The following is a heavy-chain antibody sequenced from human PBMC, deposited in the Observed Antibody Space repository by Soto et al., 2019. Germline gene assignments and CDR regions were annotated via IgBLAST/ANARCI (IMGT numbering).Heavy chain of an antibody. V-gene: IGHV3-21*01. CDR2: ITSSSNYI. Sequence: GGSLRLSCAASGFTLSSYSMNWVRQAPGKGLEWVSSITSSSNYIYYADSLKGRFTISRDNAKNSLYLQMNSLRAEDTAVYYCARNFYGGLPYYYYYGMDVWGQGTTVTVSS. J-gene: IGHJ6*02. D-gene: IGHD4-17*01. CDR3: ARNFYGGLPYYYYYGMDV. CDR1: GFTLSSYS.